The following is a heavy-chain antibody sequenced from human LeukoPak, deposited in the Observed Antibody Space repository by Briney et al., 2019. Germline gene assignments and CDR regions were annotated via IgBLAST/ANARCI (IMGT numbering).Heavy chain of an antibody. CDR1: GYTFTSYY. CDR2: TNPSGGST. D-gene: IGHD2-15*01. Sequence: ASVKVSCKASGYTFTSYYMHWERQAPGQGLEWMGITNPSGGSTSYAQKFQGRVTMTRDTSTSTVYMELSSLRSEDTAVYYCASDVSRVVAAPYYFDYWGQGTLVTVSS. V-gene: IGHV1-46*01. CDR3: ASDVSRVVAAPYYFDY. J-gene: IGHJ4*02.